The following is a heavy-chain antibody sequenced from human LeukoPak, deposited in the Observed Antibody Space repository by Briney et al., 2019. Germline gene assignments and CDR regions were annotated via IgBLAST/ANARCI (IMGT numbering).Heavy chain of an antibody. J-gene: IGHJ4*02. CDR1: GDSIISGDYY. Sequence: SQTLSLTCTVSGDSIISGDYYWSWILQPPGKGLEWIGYFYYSRSTYYNPSLKSRITISIDTSQNQFSLKLTSVTAADTAVYYCARHCSSTSCRHRCFDYWGQGTLVTVSS. D-gene: IGHD2-2*01. CDR2: FYYSRST. CDR3: ARHCSSTSCRHRCFDY. V-gene: IGHV4-30-4*01.